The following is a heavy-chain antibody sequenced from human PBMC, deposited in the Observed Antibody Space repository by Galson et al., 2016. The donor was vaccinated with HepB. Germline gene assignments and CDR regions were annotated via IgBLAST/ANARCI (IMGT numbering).Heavy chain of an antibody. CDR2: ISANSGNT. CDR3: ARDVQFRFDY. J-gene: IGHJ4*02. CDR1: GYRFPTYG. D-gene: IGHD4-11*01. V-gene: IGHV1-18*04. Sequence: SVKVSCKASGYRFPTYGISWVRQAPGQGLEWLGWISANSGNTIYAQKFQDRVTMTRDTSASTVYMDLRGLRSDDTAVYYCARDVQFRFDYWGQGTLVNVSS.